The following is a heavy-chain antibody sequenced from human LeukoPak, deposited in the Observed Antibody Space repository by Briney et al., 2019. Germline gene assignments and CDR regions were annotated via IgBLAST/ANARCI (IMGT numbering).Heavy chain of an antibody. D-gene: IGHD6-19*01. V-gene: IGHV3-48*03. CDR2: ISSSGSTI. CDR3: ARDEEWDSCGWPKYFDY. CDR1: GFTFSSYE. J-gene: IGHJ4*02. Sequence: GGSLRLSCAASGFTFSSYEMNWVRQAPGKGLEWVSYISSSGSTIYYADSVKGGFTISRDNAKNSLYLQMKSLRAEDTAVYYCARDEEWDSCGWPKYFDYWGRGTLVTVSS.